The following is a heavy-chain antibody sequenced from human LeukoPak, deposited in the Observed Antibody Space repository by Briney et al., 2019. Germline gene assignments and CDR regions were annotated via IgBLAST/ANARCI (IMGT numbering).Heavy chain of an antibody. J-gene: IGHJ3*01. Sequence: GGSLRLSCAASGFTFSSYSMNWVRQAPGKGLEWVSSISSSSSYIYYADSVKGRFTISRDNAKDSLYLQMNSLRAEDTAVYYCASPRIGYDSSIAWGQGTMVTVSS. D-gene: IGHD3-22*01. V-gene: IGHV3-21*01. CDR2: ISSSSSYI. CDR1: GFTFSSYS. CDR3: ASPRIGYDSSIA.